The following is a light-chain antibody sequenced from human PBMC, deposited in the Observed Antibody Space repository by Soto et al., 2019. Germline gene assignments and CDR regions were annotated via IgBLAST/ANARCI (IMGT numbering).Light chain of an antibody. CDR1: QSVSSN. CDR2: GAS. V-gene: IGKV3-15*01. CDR3: QQHGQWPIT. J-gene: IGKJ5*01. Sequence: LSPGERATLSCRASQSVSSNLAWYQQKPGQAPRLLIYGASTRATGIPARFSGCGSGTEFTLTISSLQPEDFATYYCQQHGQWPITFGQGTRREIK.